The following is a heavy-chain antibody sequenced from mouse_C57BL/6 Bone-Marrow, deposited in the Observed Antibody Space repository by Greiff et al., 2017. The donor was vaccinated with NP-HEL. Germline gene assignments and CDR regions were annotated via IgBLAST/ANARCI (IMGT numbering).Heavy chain of an antibody. Sequence: QVQLQQSGPGLVQPSQCLSITCTVSGFSLTSSGVHWVRQSPGKGLAWLGVIWRGGSTDYTAAFMSRLSITKDNSKSQVFFKMNSLQADDTAIYDCAKKRDEGYFEVWGTGTTVTVSS. CDR3: AKKRDEGYFEV. CDR1: GFSLTSSG. V-gene: IGHV2-5*01. D-gene: IGHD3-3*01. CDR2: IWRGGST. J-gene: IGHJ1*03.